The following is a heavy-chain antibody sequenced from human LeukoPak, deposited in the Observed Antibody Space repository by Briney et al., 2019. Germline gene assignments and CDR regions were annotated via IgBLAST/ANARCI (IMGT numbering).Heavy chain of an antibody. CDR1: AFTFSSFS. CDR2: ISGTSSTI. CDR3: TRGPHSSGSYGHSFDY. J-gene: IGHJ4*02. Sequence: GSLRLSCAASAFTFSSFSMHWARQAPGKGLEWVSYISGTSSTIHYADSVKGRFTISRDNAKNSLYLQMNSLRAEDTAVYYCTRGPHSSGSYGHSFDYWGLGTLVTVSS. V-gene: IGHV3-48*01. D-gene: IGHD3-22*01.